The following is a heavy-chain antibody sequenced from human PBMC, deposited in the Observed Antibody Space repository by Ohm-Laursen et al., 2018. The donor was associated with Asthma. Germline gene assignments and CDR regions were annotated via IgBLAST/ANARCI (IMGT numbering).Heavy chain of an antibody. D-gene: IGHD1-26*01. J-gene: IGHJ1*01. V-gene: IGHV3-21*01. CDR2: ISTGSTFI. CDR3: ARIGSEWELPGREYSLHH. Sequence: SLRLSCSASGYTVSRYSIHWVRQVPGKGLEWVASISTGSTFIYYAHSVRARFTTSRDNAKNSVYLQMNSLRAEDTALYYCARIGSEWELPGREYSLHHWGQGTQVTVSS. CDR1: GYTVSRYS.